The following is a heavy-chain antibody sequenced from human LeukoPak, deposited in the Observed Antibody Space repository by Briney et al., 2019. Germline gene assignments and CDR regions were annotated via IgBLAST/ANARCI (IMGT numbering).Heavy chain of an antibody. V-gene: IGHV4-31*03. CDR3: ARGPYRNSFDY. Sequence: SQTLSLTCTVSGASISIGFYYWSWIRQHPGKGLEWIGYIYYSGSTYYSPSLKSRVTMSVDTSKNQFSLELSSVTAAGTAVYYCARGPYRNSFDYWGQGTLVTVSS. J-gene: IGHJ4*02. D-gene: IGHD4-11*01. CDR2: IYYSGST. CDR1: GASISIGFYY.